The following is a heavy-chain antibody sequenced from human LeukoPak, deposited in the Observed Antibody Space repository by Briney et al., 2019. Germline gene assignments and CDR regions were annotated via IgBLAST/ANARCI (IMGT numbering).Heavy chain of an antibody. Sequence: GGSLRLSCAASGFTVSSNYMNRVRQAPGKGLEWVSVIYSGGSTYYADSVKGRFTISRDNSKNTVYLQMNSLRAEDTAVYYCARDVRTYSSSSYYYYGMDVWGQGTTVTVSS. CDR3: ARDVRTYSSSSYYYYGMDV. J-gene: IGHJ6*02. CDR2: IYSGGST. D-gene: IGHD6-6*01. CDR1: GFTVSSNY. V-gene: IGHV3-66*01.